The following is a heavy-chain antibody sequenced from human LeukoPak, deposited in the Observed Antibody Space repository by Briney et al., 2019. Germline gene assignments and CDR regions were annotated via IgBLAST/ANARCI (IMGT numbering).Heavy chain of an antibody. D-gene: IGHD2-21*02. Sequence: SETLSLTCAVYGGSFSGYYWSWIRQPPGKGLEWIGEINHSGSTNYNPSLKSRVTISVDTSKSQFSLKLSSVTAADTAVYYCARSRPPGGDDYWGQGTLVTVSS. CDR1: GGSFSGYY. CDR3: ARSRPPGGDDY. V-gene: IGHV4-34*01. J-gene: IGHJ4*02. CDR2: INHSGST.